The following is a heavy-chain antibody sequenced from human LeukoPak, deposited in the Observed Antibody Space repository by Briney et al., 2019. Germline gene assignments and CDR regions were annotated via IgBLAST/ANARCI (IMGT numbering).Heavy chain of an antibody. CDR2: INPSGGST. CDR3: AREEGYCSGGSCYYYGMDV. V-gene: IGHV1-46*01. Sequence: ASVKVSCKASGYTFTSYYLHWVRQAPGQGLEWMGIINPSGGSTSYAQKLQGRVTMTRDTSTSTVYMELSSLRSEDTAVYYCAREEGYCSGGSCYYYGMDVWGKGTTVTVSS. D-gene: IGHD2-15*01. J-gene: IGHJ6*04. CDR1: GYTFTSYY.